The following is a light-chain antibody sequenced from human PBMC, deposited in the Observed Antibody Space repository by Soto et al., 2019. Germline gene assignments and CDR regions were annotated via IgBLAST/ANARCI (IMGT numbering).Light chain of an antibody. J-gene: IGKJ1*01. Sequence: IQLTQSPSSLSSSVVERFTITCRASQSILTWLAWYQQKPGKAPKLLIYDASNLQSGVPSRFSGSVSGTEFTLTISSLQPEDFGTYYCQHHNTYPRTFGQGTKVDIK. CDR1: QSILTW. CDR2: DAS. CDR3: QHHNTYPRT. V-gene: IGKV1-5*01.